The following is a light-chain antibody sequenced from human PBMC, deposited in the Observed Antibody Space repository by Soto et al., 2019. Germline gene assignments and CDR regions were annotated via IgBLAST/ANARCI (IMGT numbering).Light chain of an antibody. J-gene: IGLJ2*01. CDR2: DVI. V-gene: IGLV2-14*01. Sequence: QSALTQPASVSGSPGQSITISCTGTSSDVGGFNYVSWYQQHLGKAPKLMIYDVINRPSGVSNRFSGSKSGNTASLTISGLQAEDEADYYCSSYSSSPTLVVIGGGTKLTVL. CDR3: SSYSSSPTLVV. CDR1: SSDVGGFNY.